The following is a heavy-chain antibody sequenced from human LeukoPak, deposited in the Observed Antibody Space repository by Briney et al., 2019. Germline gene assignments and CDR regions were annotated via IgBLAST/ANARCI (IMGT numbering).Heavy chain of an antibody. Sequence: SEALSLTCAVYGGSFSGYYWSWIRQPPGKGLEWIGEINHSGSTNYNPSLKSRVTISVDTSKNQFSLKLSSVTAADTAVYYCARQANHWGQGTLVTVSS. CDR2: INHSGST. CDR1: GGSFSGYY. CDR3: ARQANH. V-gene: IGHV4-34*01. J-gene: IGHJ4*02.